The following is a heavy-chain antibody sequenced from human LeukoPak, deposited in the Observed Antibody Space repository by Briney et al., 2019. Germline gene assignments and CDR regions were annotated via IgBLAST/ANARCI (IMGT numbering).Heavy chain of an antibody. CDR1: GFTFSSYS. CDR2: ISSSSSYI. J-gene: IGHJ4*02. V-gene: IGHV3-21*04. D-gene: IGHD4-17*01. CDR3: ARTTLTHDYGDYLGYFDY. Sequence: GGSLRLSCAASGFTFSSYSMNWVRQAPGKGLEWVSSISSSSSYIYYADSVKGRFTISRDNAKNSLYLQMNSLRAEDTALYYCARTTLTHDYGDYLGYFDYWGQGTLVTVSS.